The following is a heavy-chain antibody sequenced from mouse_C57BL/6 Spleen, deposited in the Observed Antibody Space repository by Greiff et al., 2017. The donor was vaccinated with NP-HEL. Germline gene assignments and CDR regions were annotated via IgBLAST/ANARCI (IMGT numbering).Heavy chain of an antibody. V-gene: IGHV1-15*01. Sequence: VQLQQSGAELVRPGASVTLSCKASGYTFTDYEMHWVKQTPVHGLEWIGAFDPETGGTAYNQKFKGKAILTADKSSSTAYMELRSLTSEDSAVYYCTRSRERFDYWGQGTTLTVSS. CDR2: FDPETGGT. J-gene: IGHJ2*01. CDR3: TRSRERFDY. CDR1: GYTFTDYE.